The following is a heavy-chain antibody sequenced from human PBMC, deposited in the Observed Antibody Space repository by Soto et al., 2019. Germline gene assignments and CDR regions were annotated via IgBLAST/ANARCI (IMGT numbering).Heavy chain of an antibody. V-gene: IGHV3-74*01. CDR3: ARDFTQAETPGDDFDY. Sequence: EVQLVESGGGLVQPGGSLRLSCAASGFTFTHYWMHWVRQVPGKGLVWVSRINGDGSTTSYADFVKGRFTISRDNAKNTVHLQMNSLSADDTALYYCARDFTQAETPGDDFDYGGQGTPVTISS. CDR1: GFTFTHYW. CDR2: INGDGSTT. D-gene: IGHD3-10*01. J-gene: IGHJ4*02.